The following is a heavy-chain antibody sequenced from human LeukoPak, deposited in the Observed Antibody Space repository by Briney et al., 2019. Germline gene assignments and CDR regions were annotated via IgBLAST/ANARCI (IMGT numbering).Heavy chain of an antibody. CDR1: GYTFTGYY. V-gene: IGHV1-2*06. J-gene: IGHJ4*02. Sequence: ASVKVSCKASGYTFTGYYIHWIRQTAQQGLEWMGRINPSSGVTYVVQKFQDRVTMTRDKSNSTAFMEMSGLRSDDMAVYYCARRGFDYWGQGTLVTVSS. CDR3: ARRGFDY. CDR2: INPSSGVT.